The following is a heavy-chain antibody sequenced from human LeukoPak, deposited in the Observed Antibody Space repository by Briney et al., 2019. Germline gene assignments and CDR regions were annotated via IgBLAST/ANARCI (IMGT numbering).Heavy chain of an antibody. CDR1: GFTLSSYW. Sequence: GGSLRLSCAASGFTLSSYWMSWVRQAPGKGLEWVANIKQDGSEKYYVDSVKGRFTISRDNSKNSLYLQMNSLRAEDTAVYYCVRAMDVWGQGTTVTVSS. V-gene: IGHV3-7*03. CDR3: VRAMDV. J-gene: IGHJ6*02. CDR2: IKQDGSEK.